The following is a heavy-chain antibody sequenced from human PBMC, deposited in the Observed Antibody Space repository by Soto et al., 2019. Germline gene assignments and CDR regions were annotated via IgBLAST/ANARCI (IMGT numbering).Heavy chain of an antibody. Sequence: GGSLRLSCAASGFTFSSYAMSWVRQAPGKGLAWVSTISGSGGSTYYADSVKGRFTISRDNSKNTLSLQMNSLRAEDTAVYYCATTLRTFYSFDYSGQGALGTVSS. CDR3: ATTLRTFYSFDY. CDR1: GFTFSSYA. CDR2: ISGSGGST. V-gene: IGHV3-23*01. D-gene: IGHD3-3*01. J-gene: IGHJ4*01.